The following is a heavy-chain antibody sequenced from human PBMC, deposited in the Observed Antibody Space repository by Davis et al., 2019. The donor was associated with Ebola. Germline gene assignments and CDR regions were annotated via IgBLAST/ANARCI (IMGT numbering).Heavy chain of an antibody. CDR3: TTHESGGHWDDAFDV. CDR1: GFPFTTYW. CDR2: ISSDGSST. Sequence: GESLKISCAASGFPFTTYWMHWVRQAPGQGLVWVAHISSDGSSTNYADSVKGRFTISRDNAKNSLYLQMNSLETEDTGVYYCTTHESGGHWDDAFDVWGQGTVVTVSS. V-gene: IGHV3-74*01. D-gene: IGHD4-23*01. J-gene: IGHJ3*01.